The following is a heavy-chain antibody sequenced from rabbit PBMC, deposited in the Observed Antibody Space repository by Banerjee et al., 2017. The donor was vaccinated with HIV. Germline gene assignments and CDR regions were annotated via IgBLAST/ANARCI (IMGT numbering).Heavy chain of an antibody. CDR2: IDTGDGST. CDR1: GFDFSNNA. CDR3: ARQEYAGSPM. J-gene: IGHJ4*01. D-gene: IGHD4-2*01. V-gene: IGHV1S47*01. Sequence: QQQLEESGGGLVKPEGSLTLTCKASGFDFSNNAMCWVRQAPGKGLEWIASIDTGDGSTYYASWAKGRFTISKTSSTTVTLQMTSLTAAHTATYFCARQEYAGSPMWGPGTLVTVS.